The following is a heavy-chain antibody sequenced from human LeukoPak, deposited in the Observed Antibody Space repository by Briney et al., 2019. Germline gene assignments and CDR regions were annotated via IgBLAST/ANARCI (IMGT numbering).Heavy chain of an antibody. V-gene: IGHV3-53*01. CDR1: GFTFNNAW. Sequence: PGGSLRLSCEVSGFTFNNAWMSWVRQAPGKGLEWVSVIDTAGGTHYADSVKGRFTISRDNSKNTLYLQMNSLRVEDTAVYYCARPRMAAAAAMDVWGQGTTVTVSS. CDR2: IDTAGGT. CDR3: ARPRMAAAAAMDV. J-gene: IGHJ6*02. D-gene: IGHD6-13*01.